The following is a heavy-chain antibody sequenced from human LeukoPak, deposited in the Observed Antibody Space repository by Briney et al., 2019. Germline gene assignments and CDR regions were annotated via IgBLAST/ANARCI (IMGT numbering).Heavy chain of an antibody. V-gene: IGHV4-38-2*02. Sequence: SETLSLTCTVSGYSISSGYYWGWIRQPPGKGLEWIGSIYHSGSTYYNPSLKSRVTISVDTSKNQFSLKLSSVTAADTAVYYCARDIHRTAFDYWGQGTLVNVSS. J-gene: IGHJ4*02. CDR1: GYSISSGYY. CDR2: IYHSGST. D-gene: IGHD3-16*02. CDR3: ARDIHRTAFDY.